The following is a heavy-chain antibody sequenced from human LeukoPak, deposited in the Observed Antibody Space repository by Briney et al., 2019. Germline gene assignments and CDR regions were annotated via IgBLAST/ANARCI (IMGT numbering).Heavy chain of an antibody. V-gene: IGHV1-18*01. Sequence: ASVKVSCKASGYTFTSYGISWVRQAPGQGLEWTGWISAYNGNTNYAQKLQGRVTMTTDTSTSTAYMELRSLRSDDTAVYYCARDASQYYYGSGSLGSHWGQGTLVTVSS. D-gene: IGHD3-10*01. CDR1: GYTFTSYG. CDR2: ISAYNGNT. CDR3: ARDASQYYYGSGSLGSH. J-gene: IGHJ4*02.